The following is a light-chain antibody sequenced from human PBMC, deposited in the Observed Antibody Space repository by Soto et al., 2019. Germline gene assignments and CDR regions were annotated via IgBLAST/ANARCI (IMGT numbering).Light chain of an antibody. CDR3: QQYPGYT. J-gene: IGKJ2*01. V-gene: IGKV3-20*01. Sequence: EIVLTQSPGTLSLSPGERATLSCRASQSLSSSYLAWYQQKPGQSPRLLIYGGSNRATGIPDRFSGSGSGTNFTLTISRLEPEDFAVYYCQQYPGYTFGQGTNLEIK. CDR1: QSLSSSY. CDR2: GGS.